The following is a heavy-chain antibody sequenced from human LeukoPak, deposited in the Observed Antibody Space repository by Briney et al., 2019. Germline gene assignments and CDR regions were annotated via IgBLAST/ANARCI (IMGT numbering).Heavy chain of an antibody. CDR2: ISRSGRT. J-gene: IGHJ3*02. D-gene: IGHD2-2*03. CDR1: GFTFSTYD. CDR3: AQGGYFAFDI. V-gene: IGHV3-23*01. Sequence: PGGPLRLSCAASGFTFSTYDMQWVRQAPGKGLEWVSGISRSGRTYYTDSVKGRFSISRDNSKDTLYLQMNSLRAEDTAVYYCAQGGYFAFDIWGQGTMVAVSS.